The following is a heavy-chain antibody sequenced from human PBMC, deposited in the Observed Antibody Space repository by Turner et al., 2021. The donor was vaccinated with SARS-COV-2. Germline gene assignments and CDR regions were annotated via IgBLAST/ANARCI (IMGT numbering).Heavy chain of an antibody. D-gene: IGHD6-19*01. V-gene: IGHV4-39*02. CDR1: NGSISSSSYY. CDR2: VAYSGTT. CDR3: ARETIGFREAEGQWLPDDAFDI. Sequence: QLQLQESGPGLVKPSETLSLTCTVSNGSISSSSYYWGWIRQPPGKGLEWIGSVAYSGTTYYNPSLKSRVTISVDTSKNQFSLKLSSVTAADTAVYYCARETIGFREAEGQWLPDDAFDIWGQGTMVTVSS. J-gene: IGHJ3*02.